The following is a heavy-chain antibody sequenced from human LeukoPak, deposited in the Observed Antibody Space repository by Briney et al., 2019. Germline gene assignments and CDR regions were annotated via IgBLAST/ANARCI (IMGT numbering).Heavy chain of an antibody. Sequence: PGGSLRLSCAASGFTFSRYGMHWVRQAPGKGLEWVAVISYDGSNKYYADSVKGRFTISRDNSKNTLYLQMNSLRAEDTAVYYCAKEGMLDLLDYWGQGTLVTVSS. CDR2: ISYDGSNK. CDR1: GFTFSRYG. CDR3: AKEGMLDLLDY. D-gene: IGHD1-1*01. V-gene: IGHV3-30*18. J-gene: IGHJ4*02.